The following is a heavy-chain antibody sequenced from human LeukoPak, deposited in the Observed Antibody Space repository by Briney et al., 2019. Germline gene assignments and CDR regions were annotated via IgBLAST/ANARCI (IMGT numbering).Heavy chain of an antibody. CDR2: ISYSGSSI. CDR1: GFTFSDEY. Sequence: GGSLRLSCAASGFTFSDEYMSWIRQAPGKGLEWVSYISYSGSSIFYGDSVKGRFTISRDNAKNSLFLQMSSLRSEDTAVYYCAREADYGDYDPWGQGTLVTVSS. D-gene: IGHD4-17*01. V-gene: IGHV3-11*01. J-gene: IGHJ5*02. CDR3: AREADYGDYDP.